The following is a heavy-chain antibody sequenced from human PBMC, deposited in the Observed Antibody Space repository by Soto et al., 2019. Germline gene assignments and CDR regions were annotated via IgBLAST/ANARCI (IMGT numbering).Heavy chain of an antibody. CDR2: IYPGDSDT. CDR1: GYSFTDYW. V-gene: IGHV5-51*01. CDR3: ARDGLSSSSSFDY. J-gene: IGHJ4*02. D-gene: IGHD6-6*01. Sequence: EVQLVQSGAEVTKPGESLKISCKASGYSFTDYWIGWVRQMPGKGLEWMGIIYPGDSDTKYSPSFQGQVTMSADKSISTAYLQWNSLKASDTAMYYGARDGLSSSSSFDYWGQGTLVTVSS.